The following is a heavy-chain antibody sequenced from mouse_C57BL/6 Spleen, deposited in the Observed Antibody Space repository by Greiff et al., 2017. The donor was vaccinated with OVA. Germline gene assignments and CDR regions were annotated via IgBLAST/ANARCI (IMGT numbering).Heavy chain of an antibody. CDR3: ARDELTGAWFAY. J-gene: IGHJ3*01. CDR1: GYTFTSYW. V-gene: IGHV1-64*01. D-gene: IGHD4-1*01. Sequence: QVQLQQPGAELVKPGASVKLSCKASGYTFTSYWMHWVKQRPGQGLEWIGMINPNSGSTNYNEKFKSKATMTVDKSSSTAYMQLSSLTSEDSAVYYCARDELTGAWFAYWGQGTLVTVSA. CDR2: INPNSGST.